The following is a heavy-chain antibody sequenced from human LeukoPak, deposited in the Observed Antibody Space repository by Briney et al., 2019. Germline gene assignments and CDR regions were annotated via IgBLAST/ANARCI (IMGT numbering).Heavy chain of an antibody. J-gene: IGHJ5*02. CDR1: GGSISSGDYY. CDR2: IYYSGST. Sequence: SETLSLTCTVSGGSISSGDYYRSWIRQPPGKGLEWIGYIYYSGSTYYNPSLKSRVTISVDTSKNQFSLKLSSVTAADTAVYYCARSAAGIGLAPQDWFDPWGQGTQVTVSS. D-gene: IGHD6-13*01. CDR3: ARSAAGIGLAPQDWFDP. V-gene: IGHV4-30-4*01.